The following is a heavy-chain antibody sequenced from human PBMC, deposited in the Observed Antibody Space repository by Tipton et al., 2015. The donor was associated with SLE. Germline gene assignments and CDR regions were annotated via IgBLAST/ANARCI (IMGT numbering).Heavy chain of an antibody. D-gene: IGHD6-13*01. CDR3: AKDQGQLAPFDY. Sequence: SGFTFSSYGMHWVRQAPGKGLEWVAFIRYDGSNKYYADSVKGRFTISRDNSKNTLYLQMNSLRAEDTAVYYCAKDQGQLAPFDYWGQGTLVTVSS. V-gene: IGHV3-30*02. CDR1: GFTFSSYG. CDR2: IRYDGSNK. J-gene: IGHJ4*02.